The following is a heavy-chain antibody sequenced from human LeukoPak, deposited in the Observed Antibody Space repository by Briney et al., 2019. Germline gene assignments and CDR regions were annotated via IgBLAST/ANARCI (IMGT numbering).Heavy chain of an antibody. D-gene: IGHD3-22*01. Sequence: KPGGSLRLSCAASGFTFSDYYMSWIRQAPGKGREWVSYISSSGSTIYYADSVKGRFTISRDNAKNSLYLQTNSLRAEDTAVYYCARAGNYYDSSGYYTYFDYWGQGTLVTVSS. CDR3: ARAGNYYDSSGYYTYFDY. V-gene: IGHV3-11*04. CDR1: GFTFSDYY. CDR2: ISSSGSTI. J-gene: IGHJ4*02.